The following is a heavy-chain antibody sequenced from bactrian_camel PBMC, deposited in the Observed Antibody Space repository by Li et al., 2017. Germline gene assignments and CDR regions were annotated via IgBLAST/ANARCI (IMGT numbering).Heavy chain of an antibody. D-gene: IGHD5*01. CDR3: TKAGCRGRRCSTADFAS. CDR1: GYPGSRRC. Sequence: HVQLVESGGGSVQAGGSLRLSCAPPGYPGSRRCMAWFRQAPGKEREGVASIYTVDGSTYYADSVKGRFTVSRVNAENMVALQLNSLKPEDTAMYYCTKAGCRGRRCSTADFASWGQGTQVTVS. J-gene: IGHJ6*01. CDR2: IYTVDGST. V-gene: IGHV3S1*01.